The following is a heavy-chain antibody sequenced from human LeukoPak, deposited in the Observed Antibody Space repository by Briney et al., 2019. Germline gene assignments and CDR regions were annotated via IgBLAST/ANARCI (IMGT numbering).Heavy chain of an antibody. D-gene: IGHD1-26*01. J-gene: IGHJ6*02. Sequence: SQTLSLTCTVSGGSISSYYWNWIRQPPGKGLEWIGYIYYSGSTNYNPSLKSRVTISVDTSKNQFSLKLSSVTAADTAVYYCARGVGQGYYYYGMDVWGQGTTVTVSS. CDR1: GGSISSYY. V-gene: IGHV4-59*01. CDR2: IYYSGST. CDR3: ARGVGQGYYYYGMDV.